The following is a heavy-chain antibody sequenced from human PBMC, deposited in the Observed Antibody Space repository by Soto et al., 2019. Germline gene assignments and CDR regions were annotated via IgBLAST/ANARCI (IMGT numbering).Heavy chain of an antibody. CDR3: ARGSIAVAAPCAFDI. D-gene: IGHD6-19*01. CDR2: IYSGGST. J-gene: IGHJ3*02. CDR1: GFTVSSNY. V-gene: IGHV3-53*04. Sequence: GGSLRLSCAASGFTVSSNYMSWVRQAPGKGLEWVSVIYSGGSTYYADSVKGRFTISRHNSKNTLYLQMNSLRAEDTAVYYCARGSIAVAAPCAFDIWGQGTMVTVSS.